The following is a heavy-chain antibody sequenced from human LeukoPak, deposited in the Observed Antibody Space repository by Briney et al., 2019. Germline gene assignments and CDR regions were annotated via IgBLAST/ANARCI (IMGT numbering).Heavy chain of an antibody. V-gene: IGHV3-13*01. D-gene: IGHD4-17*01. CDR3: ARVHGPRYYYMDV. CDR1: GFTFSIYD. CDR2: IDTAGDT. Sequence: GGSLRLSCAASGFTFSIYDMYWVRQATGKGLEWVSAIDTAGDTYYPGSVKGRFTISRENANNSLYLQMNSLRAEDTAVYYCARVHGPRYYYMDVWGKGTTVTVSS. J-gene: IGHJ6*03.